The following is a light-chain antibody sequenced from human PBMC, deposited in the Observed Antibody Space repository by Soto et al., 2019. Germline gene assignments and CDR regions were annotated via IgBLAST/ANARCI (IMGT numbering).Light chain of an antibody. V-gene: IGLV1-40*01. CDR1: SSNIGAGFA. CDR3: QSYDSSLSDSKV. CDR2: GNN. Sequence: QAVVTQPPSVSGAPGQRVTISCTGSSSNIGAGFAVHWYQQLPGAAPKLLIYGNNNRPSGVANRFSGSTSGTSASLAITGLQAEDEADYYCQSYDSSLSDSKVFGGGTKLTVL. J-gene: IGLJ2*01.